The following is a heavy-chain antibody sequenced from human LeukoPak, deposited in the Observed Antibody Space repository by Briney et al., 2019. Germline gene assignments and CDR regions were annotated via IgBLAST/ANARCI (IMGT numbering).Heavy chain of an antibody. CDR1: GGTFSSYA. D-gene: IGHD3-22*01. Sequence: ASVKVSCKASGGTFSSYAISWVRQAPGQGLEWMGRINPNSGGTNYAQKFQGRVTMTRDTSISTAYMELSRLRSDDTAVYYCAVYYYDSSGYGSAGDYWGQGTLVTVSS. J-gene: IGHJ4*02. V-gene: IGHV1-2*06. CDR3: AVYYYDSSGYGSAGDY. CDR2: INPNSGGT.